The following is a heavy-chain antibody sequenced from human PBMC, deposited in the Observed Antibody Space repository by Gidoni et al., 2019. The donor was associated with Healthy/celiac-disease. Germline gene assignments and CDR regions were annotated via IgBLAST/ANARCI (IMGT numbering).Heavy chain of an antibody. V-gene: IGHV3-33*01. CDR2: IWYDGSNK. Sequence: QVQLVASGGVVVQPGRSLRLSCPASGFTFSSYGRHWVRQAPGKGLEWVAVIWYDGSNKYYADSVKGRFTISRYNSKNTLYLQMNSLRAEDTAVYYCARDDYDSSGYYSSGAFDIWGQGTMVTVSS. D-gene: IGHD3-22*01. J-gene: IGHJ3*02. CDR1: GFTFSSYG. CDR3: ARDDYDSSGYYSSGAFDI.